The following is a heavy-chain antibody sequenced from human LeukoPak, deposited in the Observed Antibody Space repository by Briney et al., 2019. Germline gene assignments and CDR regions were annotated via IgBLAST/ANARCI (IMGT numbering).Heavy chain of an antibody. V-gene: IGHV5-51*01. Sequence: GESLKISCKGSGYNFTIYWIGWVRPMPGKGLEWMGIIYPDDSDTRYSPSFQGQVTISADKSISTAYLQWSSLKASDTAMYYCARRVGGMMSDYFDYWGQGTLVTVSS. J-gene: IGHJ4*02. CDR3: ARRVGGMMSDYFDY. CDR2: IYPDDSDT. CDR1: GYNFTIYW. D-gene: IGHD3-10*01.